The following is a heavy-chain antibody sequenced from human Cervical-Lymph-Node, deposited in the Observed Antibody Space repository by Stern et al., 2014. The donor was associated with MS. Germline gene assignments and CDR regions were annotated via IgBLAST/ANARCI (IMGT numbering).Heavy chain of an antibody. CDR2: INPTVGIT. V-gene: IGHV1-46*01. CDR1: GYTFTRYY. J-gene: IGHJ4*02. CDR3: ARSKWVFGVVIIRGERYYFDY. Sequence: VQLEESGAEVKKPGASVKVSCKASGYTFTRYYMHWVRQAPGQGLEWMGIINPTVGITSYAQKFQRRVTMARDTSTSTFYMELSSLRSEDTAVYYCARSKWVFGVVIIRGERYYFDYWGQGTLVTVSS. D-gene: IGHD3-3*01.